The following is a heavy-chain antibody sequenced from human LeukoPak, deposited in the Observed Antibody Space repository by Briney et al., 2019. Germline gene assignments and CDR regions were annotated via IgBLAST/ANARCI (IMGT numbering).Heavy chain of an antibody. CDR2: ITGSGGNT. J-gene: IGHJ4*02. CDR1: GFTFSNYA. CDR3: AKWGDYDVLTGYYVSDY. D-gene: IGHD3-9*01. Sequence: GESLKISCAASGFTFSNYAMSWVRPAPGKGLEWVSAITGSGGNTYYADSVKGRFTISRDNSKNTVFLQMNSLRAEDTAVYYCAKWGDYDVLTGYYVSDYWGQGTLVTVSS. V-gene: IGHV3-23*01.